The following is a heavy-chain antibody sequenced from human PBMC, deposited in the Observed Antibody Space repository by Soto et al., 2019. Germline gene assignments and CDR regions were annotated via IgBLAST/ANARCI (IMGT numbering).Heavy chain of an antibody. CDR1: GFSFGSYA. Sequence: PGGSLRLSCAACGFSFGSYALSWVRQAPGKGLEQGSILSGSDGKTFYADSVKGRFSISRDTSQNTLYLQMNSLRADDTAIYYCARWSYLDYWGQGTRVTVSS. CDR3: ARWSYLDY. V-gene: IGHV3-23*01. J-gene: IGHJ4*02. CDR2: LSGSDGKT. D-gene: IGHD3-3*01.